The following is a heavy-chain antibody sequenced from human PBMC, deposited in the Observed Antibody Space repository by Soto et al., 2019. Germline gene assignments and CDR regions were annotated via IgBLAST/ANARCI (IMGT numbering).Heavy chain of an antibody. CDR1: GGTFSNSG. Sequence: LHLVQSGAEVKKPGSSLKVSCQASGGTFSNSGISWVRQAPGQGLEWMGGIIPMFDTTNYAQKLQGRITIIADECKNTVYMELSNLRSADTGVYYCARAPILVSVTLHENYFDSWGQGTLVTVSS. V-gene: IGHV1-69*01. CDR3: ARAPILVSVTLHENYFDS. CDR2: IIPMFDTT. D-gene: IGHD2-21*02. J-gene: IGHJ4*02.